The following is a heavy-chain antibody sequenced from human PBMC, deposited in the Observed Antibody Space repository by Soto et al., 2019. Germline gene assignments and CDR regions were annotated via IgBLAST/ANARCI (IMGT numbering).Heavy chain of an antibody. J-gene: IGHJ3*02. V-gene: IGHV4-4*02. CDR2: IYHSGST. Sequence: SENLFLPRGVSGGSLSSSNWLGWVRQPPGKGLEWIGEIYHSGSTNYNPSLKSRVTISVDKSKNQFSLKLSSVTAADTAVYYCARLNSGNYYEAFDIWGQGTMVTVSS. CDR1: GGSLSSSNW. D-gene: IGHD1-26*01. CDR3: ARLNSGNYYEAFDI.